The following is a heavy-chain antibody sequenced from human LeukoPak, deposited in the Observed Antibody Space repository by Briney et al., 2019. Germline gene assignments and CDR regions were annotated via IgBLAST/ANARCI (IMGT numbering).Heavy chain of an antibody. CDR2: IYYTGST. D-gene: IGHD2-2*02. Sequence: SETLSLTCTVSGGSISSSSYYWGWIRQPPGKGLEWIGSIYYTGSTHYNPSLKSRVTMSVDMSKNQFSLKLSSVAAADTAVYYCARQDFHCSRTSCYTNWGQGTLVTVSS. V-gene: IGHV4-39*01. CDR1: GGSISSSSYY. CDR3: ARQDFHCSRTSCYTN. J-gene: IGHJ4*02.